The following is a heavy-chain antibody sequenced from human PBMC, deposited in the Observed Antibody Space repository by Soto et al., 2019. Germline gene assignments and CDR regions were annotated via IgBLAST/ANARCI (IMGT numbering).Heavy chain of an antibody. CDR2: IIPIFGTA. V-gene: IGHV1-69*01. Sequence: QVQLVQSGAEVKKPGSSVKVSCKASGGTFSSYAISWVRQAPGQGLEWMGGIIPIFGTANYAQKFQGRVTITADESTSTAYLELSSMRSEDTALYYCARDTGAMVAGRDWFDPWGQGTLVTVSS. D-gene: IGHD5-18*01. CDR3: ARDTGAMVAGRDWFDP. J-gene: IGHJ5*02. CDR1: GGTFSSYA.